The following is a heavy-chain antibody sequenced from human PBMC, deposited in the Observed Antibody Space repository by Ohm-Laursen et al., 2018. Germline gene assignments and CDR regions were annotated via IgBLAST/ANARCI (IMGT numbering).Heavy chain of an antibody. CDR1: GFTFSTYT. J-gene: IGHJ4*02. Sequence: SLRLSCAASGFTFSTYTMNWVRQAPGKGLEWVSYISSSSRTIYYADSVKGRFTISRDNAKNSLYLQMNSLRAEDTAVHYCARDLEEDALDTAMGGFDYWGQGTLVTVSS. V-gene: IGHV3-48*04. D-gene: IGHD5-18*01. CDR3: ARDLEEDALDTAMGGFDY. CDR2: ISSSSRTI.